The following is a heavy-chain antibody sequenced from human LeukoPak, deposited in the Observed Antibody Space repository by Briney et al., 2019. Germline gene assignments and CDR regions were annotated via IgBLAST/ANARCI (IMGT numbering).Heavy chain of an antibody. V-gene: IGHV3-7*01. D-gene: IGHD6-13*01. CDR1: GFTFSSYW. CDR2: IKQDGSEK. CDR3: ARDYSSSWYYFDY. Sequence: PGGSLRLSCAASGFTFSSYWTSWVRQAPGKGLEWVANIKQDGSEKYYVDSVKGRFTISRDDAKNSLYLQMNSLRAEDTAVYYCARDYSSSWYYFDYWGQGTLVTVSS. J-gene: IGHJ4*02.